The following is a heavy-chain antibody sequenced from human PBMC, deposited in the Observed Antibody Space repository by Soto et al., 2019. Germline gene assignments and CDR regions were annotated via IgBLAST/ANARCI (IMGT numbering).Heavy chain of an antibody. Sequence: ASVKVSCKASGYTFTGYYMHWVRQAPGQGLEWMGWINPNSGGTNYAQKFQGWVTMTRDTSISTAYMELSRLRSDDTAVYYCARQLWGAYYYYGMDVWGQGTTVTAP. CDR2: INPNSGGT. D-gene: IGHD5-18*01. V-gene: IGHV1-2*04. J-gene: IGHJ6*02. CDR3: ARQLWGAYYYYGMDV. CDR1: GYTFTGYY.